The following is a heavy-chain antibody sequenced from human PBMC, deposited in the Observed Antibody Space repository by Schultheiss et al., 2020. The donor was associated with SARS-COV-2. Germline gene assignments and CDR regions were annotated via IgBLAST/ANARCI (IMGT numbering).Heavy chain of an antibody. CDR2: INSDGSST. CDR1: GFTFSSYW. Sequence: LSLTCAASGFTFSSYWMHWVRQAPGKGLVWVSRINSDGSSTSYADSVKGRFTISRDNAKNSLYLQMNSLRAEDTAVYYCARPTTGYYYGMDVWGQGTTVTVSS. CDR3: ARPTTGYYYGMDV. D-gene: IGHD4-17*01. V-gene: IGHV3-74*01. J-gene: IGHJ6*02.